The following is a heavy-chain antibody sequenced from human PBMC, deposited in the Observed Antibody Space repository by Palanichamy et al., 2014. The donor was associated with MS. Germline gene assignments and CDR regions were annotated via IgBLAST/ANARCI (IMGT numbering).Heavy chain of an antibody. V-gene: IGHV3-30-3*01. CDR1: SNYA. CDR2: ISYDGSNK. D-gene: IGHD6-13*01. J-gene: IGHJ4*02. CDR3: AREVLGAVGNPLDY. Sequence: SNYAMHWVRQAPGKGLEWVAIISYDGSNKYYVDSVKGRFTISRDNSKNTLHLQMNSLRAEDTSVYYCAREVLGAVGNPLDYWGQGTLVTASS.